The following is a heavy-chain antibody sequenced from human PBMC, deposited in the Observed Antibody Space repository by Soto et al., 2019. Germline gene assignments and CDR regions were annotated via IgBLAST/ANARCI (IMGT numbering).Heavy chain of an antibody. CDR1: GDSVSSTSAA. CDR3: ARGEQYSGRIFDY. D-gene: IGHD1-26*01. J-gene: IGHJ4*02. Sequence: SQTLSLTCGISGDSVSSTSAAWNWLRQSPSRGLEWLGRTYYRSKRYNDYAVSVESRITINPDTSKNHFSLQLNFVTPEDTAVYFCARGEQYSGRIFDYWGQGTLVTVSS. CDR2: TYYRSKRYN. V-gene: IGHV6-1*01.